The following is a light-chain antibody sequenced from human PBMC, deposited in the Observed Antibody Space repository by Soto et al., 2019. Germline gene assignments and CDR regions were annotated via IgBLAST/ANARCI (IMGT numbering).Light chain of an antibody. CDR2: AAS. CDR3: QHYNSYSEA. J-gene: IGKJ1*01. V-gene: IGKV1-5*01. Sequence: GASVPIACRASQTISTWMAWYQQKPGKAPKLLIYAASSLHSGVPSRFSGSGSGTEFTLTISSLQADDFATYYCQHYNSYSEAFGQGTKVDIK. CDR1: QTISTW.